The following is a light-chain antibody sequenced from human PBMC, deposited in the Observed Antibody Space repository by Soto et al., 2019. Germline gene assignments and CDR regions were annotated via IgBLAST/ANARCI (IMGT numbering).Light chain of an antibody. J-gene: IGLJ7*01. Sequence: QSVLTQPPSVSGAPGQRVTISCTGSSSNIGAGYDVPWYQQLPGTAPKLIIYGNSNRPSGVPDRFSGSKSGTSASLAITGLQAEDVADYYCQSYDGSLSAAVFGGGTLLAVL. CDR2: GNS. CDR3: QSYDGSLSAAV. V-gene: IGLV1-40*01. CDR1: SSNIGAGYD.